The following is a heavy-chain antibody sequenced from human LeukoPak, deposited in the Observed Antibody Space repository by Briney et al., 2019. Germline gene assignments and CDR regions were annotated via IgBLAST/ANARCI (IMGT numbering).Heavy chain of an antibody. J-gene: IGHJ4*02. Sequence: GGSLRLSCAASGFTFSSYAMHWVRHAPGKGLEWVAVISYDGSNKYYADSVKGRFTISRDNSKNTLYLQMNSLRAEDTAVYYRARETFYYYDSSGYFDYWGQGTLVTVSS. V-gene: IGHV3-30*04. CDR1: GFTFSSYA. CDR3: ARETFYYYDSSGYFDY. CDR2: ISYDGSNK. D-gene: IGHD3-22*01.